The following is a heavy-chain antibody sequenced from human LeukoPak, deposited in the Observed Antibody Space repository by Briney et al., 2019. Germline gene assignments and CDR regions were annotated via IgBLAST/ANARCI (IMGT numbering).Heavy chain of an antibody. J-gene: IGHJ6*03. Sequence: SETLSLTCTVSGGYISTYYWSWIRQPAGKGLEWIGRIYSSGNTSYNPSLKSRVTMSVDTSKNQFSLKLSSVTAADTAVYYCARVISDYYYVDVWGKGTTVTVSS. CDR3: ARVISDYYYVDV. D-gene: IGHD3-10*01. CDR1: GGYISTYY. CDR2: IYSSGNT. V-gene: IGHV4-4*07.